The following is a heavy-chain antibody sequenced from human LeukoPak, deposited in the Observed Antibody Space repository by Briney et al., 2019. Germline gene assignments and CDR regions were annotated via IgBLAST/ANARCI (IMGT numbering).Heavy chain of an antibody. CDR2: VYYSGST. Sequence: SETLSLTCTVSGGSISDYYWSWIRQPPGKGLEWIGYVYYSGSTSYNPSLKSRVTISVDTSKNQFSLKVSSVTAADTALYYCARGHLVFAYWGQGTLVAVSS. CDR3: ARGHLVFAY. V-gene: IGHV4-59*01. D-gene: IGHD6-6*01. CDR1: GGSISDYY. J-gene: IGHJ4*02.